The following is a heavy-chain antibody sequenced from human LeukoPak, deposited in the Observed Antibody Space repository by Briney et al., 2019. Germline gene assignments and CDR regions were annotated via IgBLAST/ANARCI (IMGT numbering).Heavy chain of an antibody. CDR3: ARGGCSGGSCYLPFDY. J-gene: IGHJ4*02. CDR1: GYTFTSYA. D-gene: IGHD2-15*01. Sequence: ASVKVSCKASGYTFTSYAMHWVRQAPGQRLEWMGWINAGNGNTKYSQKFQGRVTITRDTSASTAYMELSSLRSEDTAVYYCARGGCSGGSCYLPFDYWGQGTLVTVSS. CDR2: INAGNGNT. V-gene: IGHV1-3*01.